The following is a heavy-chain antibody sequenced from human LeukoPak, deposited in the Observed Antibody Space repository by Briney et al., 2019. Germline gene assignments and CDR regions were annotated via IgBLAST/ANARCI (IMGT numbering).Heavy chain of an antibody. Sequence: GGSLRLSCAASGFTFDNYAMSWVRQAPGKGLEWVSGIRASGDSTYYADFVKGRFTISRDTSKNTLYLQMNSLRAEDTAAYYCAKDRSVVGTNFDYWGQGTLVTVSS. V-gene: IGHV3-23*01. CDR1: GFTFDNYA. D-gene: IGHD2-15*01. CDR2: IRASGDST. J-gene: IGHJ4*02. CDR3: AKDRSVVGTNFDY.